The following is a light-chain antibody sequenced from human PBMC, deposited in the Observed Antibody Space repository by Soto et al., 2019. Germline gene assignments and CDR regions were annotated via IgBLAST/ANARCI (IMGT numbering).Light chain of an antibody. Sequence: DIQMTQSPSSLSASIGDTVTITCRASQGISSWLAWYQQKPEKAPKSLIYAASSFQSGVPSRFGGRGSVTDFTLTISSLQPEDFANYYCEQYKSYPINFGRGTRLEIK. V-gene: IGKV1D-16*01. CDR2: AAS. CDR3: EQYKSYPIN. CDR1: QGISSW. J-gene: IGKJ5*01.